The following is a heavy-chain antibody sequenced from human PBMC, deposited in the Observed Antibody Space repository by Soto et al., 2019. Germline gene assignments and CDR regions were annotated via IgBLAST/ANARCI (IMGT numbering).Heavy chain of an antibody. CDR3: ARESIVVVPDAICWFDP. D-gene: IGHD2-2*02. CDR2: ISYDGSNK. J-gene: IGHJ5*02. CDR1: GFTFSSYA. Sequence: PGGSLRLSCVASGFTFSSYAMHWVRQAPGKGLEWVAVISYDGSNKYYADSVKGRFTISRDNSKNTLYLQINSLRAEDTAVYYCARESIVVVPDAICWFDPWGQGTLVTVSS. V-gene: IGHV3-30-3*01.